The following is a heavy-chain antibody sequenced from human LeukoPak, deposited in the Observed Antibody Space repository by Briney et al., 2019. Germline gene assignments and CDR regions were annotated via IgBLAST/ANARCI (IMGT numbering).Heavy chain of an antibody. CDR3: ARDPGIAAAGS. J-gene: IGHJ4*02. D-gene: IGHD6-13*01. CDR1: GYSISSGYY. V-gene: IGHV4-38-2*02. CDR2: IYHSGST. Sequence: SETLSLTCTVSGYSISSGYYWGWIRQPPGKGLEWIGSIYHSGSTYYNPSLKSRVTISVDTSKNQFSLKLSSVTAADTAVYYCARDPGIAAAGSWGQGTLVTVSS.